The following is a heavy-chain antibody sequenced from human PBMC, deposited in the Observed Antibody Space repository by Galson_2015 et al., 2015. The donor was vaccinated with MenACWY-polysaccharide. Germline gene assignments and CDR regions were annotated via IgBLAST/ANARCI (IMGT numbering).Heavy chain of an antibody. CDR3: ARGPPQFYVGGSGYYFFDS. Sequence: ETLSLTCSVYGTSFSANFWTWIRQPPGKGLEWIGEINLSGSTNYNPSLKSRVTISIDTSRSQFSLTLTSVTAADTAVYFCARGPPQFYVGGSGYYFFDSWGRRTLVTVSS. V-gene: IGHV4-34*01. D-gene: IGHD3-22*01. J-gene: IGHJ4*02. CDR1: GTSFSANF. CDR2: INLSGST.